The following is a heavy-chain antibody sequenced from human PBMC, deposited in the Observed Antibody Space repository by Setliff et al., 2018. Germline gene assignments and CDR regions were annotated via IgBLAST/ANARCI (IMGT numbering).Heavy chain of an antibody. J-gene: IGHJ3*02. CDR3: ARDPLTTNRRRAFDI. CDR2: VRHRGGT. CDR1: GYSISSGYY. Sequence: SETLSLTCAVSGYSISSGYYWGWIRQPPGKGLEWLGSVRHRGGTYYNPSLKSRVTISLDTSENQFSLKLSSVTAADTAVYCCARDPLTTNRRRAFDIWGQGTMVTVSS. V-gene: IGHV4-38-2*02. D-gene: IGHD4-17*01.